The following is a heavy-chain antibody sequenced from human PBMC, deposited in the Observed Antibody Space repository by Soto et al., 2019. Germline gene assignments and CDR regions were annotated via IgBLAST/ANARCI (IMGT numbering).Heavy chain of an antibody. CDR2: ISGSGGST. Sequence: GGSLRLSCAASGFTFSSYAMSWVRQAPGKGLEWVSAISGSGGSTYYADSVKGRFTISRDNSKNTLYLQMNSLRAEDTAVFYCAKDFKWGSSSAGPSYRYFDYWGQGTLVTVSS. CDR3: AKDFKWGSSSAGPSYRYFDY. J-gene: IGHJ4*02. D-gene: IGHD6-6*01. CDR1: GFTFSSYA. V-gene: IGHV3-23*01.